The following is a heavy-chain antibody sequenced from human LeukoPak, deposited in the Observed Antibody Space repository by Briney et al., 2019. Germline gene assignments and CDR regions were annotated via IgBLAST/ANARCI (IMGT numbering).Heavy chain of an antibody. V-gene: IGHV3-7*03. Sequence: GGSLRLSCAASGFSFSGYWMTWVRQAPGKGLEWVANIKQDGSETSYVTSVRGRSTISRDNAKNSLYLQMNNLRVEDTAVYFCAREEVKSFDNWGQGTLVTVSS. CDR2: IKQDGSET. J-gene: IGHJ4*02. CDR3: AREEVKSFDN. CDR1: GFSFSGYW.